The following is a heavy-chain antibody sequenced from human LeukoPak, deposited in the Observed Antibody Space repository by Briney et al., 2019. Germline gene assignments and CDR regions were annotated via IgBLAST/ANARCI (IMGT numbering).Heavy chain of an antibody. D-gene: IGHD6-13*01. Sequence: GESLKISCKGSGCSFTSYWIGWVRQMPGKGLEWMGIIYPGDSDTRYSPSFQGQVTISADKSISTAYLQWSSLKASDTAMYYCARPQGRVAAAGTLGLDAFDIWGQGTMVTVSS. CDR2: IYPGDSDT. CDR3: ARPQGRVAAAGTLGLDAFDI. J-gene: IGHJ3*02. V-gene: IGHV5-51*01. CDR1: GCSFTSYW.